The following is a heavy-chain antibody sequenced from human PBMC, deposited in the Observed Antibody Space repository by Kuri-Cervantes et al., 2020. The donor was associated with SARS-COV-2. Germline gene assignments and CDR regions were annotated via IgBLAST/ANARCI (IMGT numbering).Heavy chain of an antibody. CDR2: ISYDGSNK. CDR1: GFSFSSYS. D-gene: IGHD2-2*01. J-gene: IGHJ4*02. V-gene: IGHV3-30-3*01. Sequence: GESLKISCAASGFSFSSYSMNWVRQAPGKGLEWVAVISYDGSNKYYADSVKGRFTISRDNSKNTLYQQMNSLRAEDTAVYYCARAYCSSTSCQLDYWGQGTLVTVSS. CDR3: ARAYCSSTSCQLDY.